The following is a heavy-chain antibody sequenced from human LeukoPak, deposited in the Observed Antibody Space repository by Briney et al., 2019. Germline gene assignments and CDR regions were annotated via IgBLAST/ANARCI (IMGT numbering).Heavy chain of an antibody. CDR1: GFTFSSYA. V-gene: IGHV3-23*01. CDR2: ISSGGGST. J-gene: IGHJ4*02. Sequence: GGSLRLSCAVSGFTFSSYAMSWVRQAPGKGLEWVAAISSGGGSTNQADSVKGRFTISRDNSKNTLFLQMNSLRAEDTAVYYCAKRRDSSDYFFDYWGQGTLVTVSS. D-gene: IGHD3-22*01. CDR3: AKRRDSSDYFFDY.